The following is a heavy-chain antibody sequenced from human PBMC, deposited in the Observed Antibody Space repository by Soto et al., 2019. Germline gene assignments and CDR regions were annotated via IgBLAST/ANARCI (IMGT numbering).Heavy chain of an antibody. V-gene: IGHV3-9*01. CDR1: GFTFDDYA. D-gene: IGHD7-27*01. J-gene: IGHJ4*02. CDR2: ISWNGGNI. CDR3: AKVGTHIED. Sequence: VQLVESGGGLVQPGRSLRLSCAASGFTFDDYAMHWVRQAPGKGLEWVSGISWNGGNIGYADSVKGRFTISRDNAKKSLYLQMNSLRPADTALYYCAKVGTHIEDWGQGTLVTVSS.